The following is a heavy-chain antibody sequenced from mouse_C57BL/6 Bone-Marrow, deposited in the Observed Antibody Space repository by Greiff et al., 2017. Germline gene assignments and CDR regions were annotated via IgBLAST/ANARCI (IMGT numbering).Heavy chain of an antibody. V-gene: IGHV1-81*01. Sequence: VQRVESGAELARPGASVKLSCKASGYTFTSYGISWVKQRTGQGLEWIGEIYPRSGNTYYNEKFKGKATLTADKSSSTAYMELRSLTSEDSAVYFCANLRLLRDYWGQGTTLTVSS. CDR2: IYPRSGNT. J-gene: IGHJ2*01. CDR3: ANLRLLRDY. D-gene: IGHD2-10*01. CDR1: GYTFTSYG.